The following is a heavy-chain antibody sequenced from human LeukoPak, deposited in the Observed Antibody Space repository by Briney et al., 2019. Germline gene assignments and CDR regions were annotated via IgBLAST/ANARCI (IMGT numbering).Heavy chain of an antibody. CDR1: GFTFSTYN. J-gene: IGHJ4*02. V-gene: IGHV3-48*04. CDR3: AKDPLPIAYCSGGSCYHGYFDY. D-gene: IGHD2-15*01. Sequence: GGSLRLSCGASGFTFSTYNMNWVRQAPGKGLEWVSYITSSSTTTYYADSVKGRFIISRDNAKNSLYLQMNSLRAEDTALYYCAKDPLPIAYCSGGSCYHGYFDYWGQGTLVTVSS. CDR2: ITSSSTTT.